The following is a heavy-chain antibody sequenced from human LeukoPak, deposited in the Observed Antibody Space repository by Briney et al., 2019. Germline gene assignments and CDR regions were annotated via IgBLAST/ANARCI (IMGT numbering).Heavy chain of an antibody. CDR1: GGTFSSYA. J-gene: IGHJ4*02. CDR3: ARAEGIAAALDY. CDR2: IIPIFGTA. D-gene: IGHD6-13*01. V-gene: IGHV1-69*13. Sequence: SVKVSCKASGGTFSSYAISWVRQAPGQGLEWMGGIIPIFGTANYAQKFQGRVTITADESTSTAYMELSSLRSEDTAVYYCARAEGIAAALDYWGQGTLVTVSS.